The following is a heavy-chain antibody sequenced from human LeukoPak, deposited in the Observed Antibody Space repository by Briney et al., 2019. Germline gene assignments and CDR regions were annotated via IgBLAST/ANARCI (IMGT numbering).Heavy chain of an antibody. CDR2: ISGSGGST. Sequence: GGSLRLSCAASGFTFSSYWMHWVRQAPGKGLVWVSSISGSGGSTYYADSVKGRFTISRDNSKNTLYLQVNSLRAEDTAVYYCARRYYYDSSGYYYPFDYWGQGTLVTVSS. V-gene: IGHV3-23*01. CDR1: GFTFSSYW. D-gene: IGHD3-22*01. J-gene: IGHJ4*02. CDR3: ARRYYYDSSGYYYPFDY.